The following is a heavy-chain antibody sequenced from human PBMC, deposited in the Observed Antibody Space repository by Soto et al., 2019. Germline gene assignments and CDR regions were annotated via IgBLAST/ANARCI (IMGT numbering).Heavy chain of an antibody. D-gene: IGHD1-1*01. Sequence: QLQLQESGSGLVRPSQTLSLTCAVSGGSISSGGYSWNWIRQPPGKGLEWIGYIYHSGGTLYNPSLKNRVSISVDKSKNQFSLKLTSVTAADTVVYYCARDQLEGNWFDPWGQGVLVTVSS. J-gene: IGHJ5*02. CDR3: ARDQLEGNWFDP. CDR1: GGSISSGGYS. CDR2: IYHSGGT. V-gene: IGHV4-30-2*01.